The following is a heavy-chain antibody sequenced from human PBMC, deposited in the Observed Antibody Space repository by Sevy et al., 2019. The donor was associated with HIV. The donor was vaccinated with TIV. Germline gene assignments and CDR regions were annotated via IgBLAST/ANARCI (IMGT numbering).Heavy chain of an antibody. CDR3: ATSGSGYCDSSGYYIY. D-gene: IGHD3-22*01. J-gene: IGHJ4*02. CDR2: VLPEDSST. CDR1: GYSLSSHW. V-gene: IGHV5-51*01. Sequence: GESLKISCKGSGYSLSSHWIGWVRHMPGKGLEWMGIVLPEDSSTRYSPSFEGQVTFSADKSTSTAYLQWSSLKASDTAIYYCATSGSGYCDSSGYYIYWGQGTLVTVSS.